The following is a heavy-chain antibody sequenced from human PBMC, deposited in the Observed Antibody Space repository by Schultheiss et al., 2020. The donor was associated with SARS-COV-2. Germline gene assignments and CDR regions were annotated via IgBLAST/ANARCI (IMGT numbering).Heavy chain of an antibody. CDR3: ARDLVVVTAIRRERKYYYHGMDV. CDR1: GFTVSTNY. J-gene: IGHJ6*02. D-gene: IGHD2-21*02. CDR2: IYSDGTT. Sequence: GESLKISCAASGFTVSTNYMTWVRQAPGKGLEWVSVIYSDGTTYYADSVKGRFTISRDNSENTLNLRMNSLRVEDTAVYYCARDLVVVTAIRRERKYYYHGMDVRGQGTTATVSS. V-gene: IGHV3-53*01.